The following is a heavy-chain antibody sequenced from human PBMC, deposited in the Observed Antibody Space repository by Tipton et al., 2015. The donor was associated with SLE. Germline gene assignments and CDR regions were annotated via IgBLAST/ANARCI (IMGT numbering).Heavy chain of an antibody. CDR2: IYYSGST. CDR1: GGSISSGGYY. D-gene: IGHD6-6*01. Sequence: TLSLTCTVSGGSISSGGYYWSWIRQHPGKGLEWIGYIYYSGSTYYNPSLKSRVTISVDTSKNQFSLKLSSVTAADTAVYYCVRDGLVQSWYFDLWGRGTLVTVSS. V-gene: IGHV4-31*03. CDR3: VRDGLVQSWYFDL. J-gene: IGHJ2*01.